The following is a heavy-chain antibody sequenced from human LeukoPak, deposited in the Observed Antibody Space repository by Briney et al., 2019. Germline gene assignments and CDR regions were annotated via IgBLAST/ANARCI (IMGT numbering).Heavy chain of an antibody. J-gene: IGHJ4*02. CDR1: GFTFSSYW. CDR2: INSDGSST. V-gene: IGHV3-74*01. CDR3: ARDHTYYYDSSGYYYGY. D-gene: IGHD3-22*01. Sequence: GGSLRLSCVASGFTFSSYWMHWVRQAPGKGLVWVSRINSDGSSTNYADSVKGRFTISRDNAKNTLCLQMNSLRAEDTAVYYCARDHTYYYDSSGYYYGYWGQGTLVTVSS.